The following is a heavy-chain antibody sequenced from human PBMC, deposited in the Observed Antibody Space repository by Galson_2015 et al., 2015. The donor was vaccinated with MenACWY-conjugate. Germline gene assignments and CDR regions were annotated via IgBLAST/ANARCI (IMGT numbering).Heavy chain of an antibody. D-gene: IGHD5-18*01. V-gene: IGHV1-3*01. CDR1: GYTFTSYA. J-gene: IGHJ5*02. CDR2: INAGNGNT. Sequence: SVKVSCKASGYTFTSYAMHWVRQAPGQRLEWMGWINAGNGNTKYSQKFQGRVTITRDTSASTAYMELSSLRSEDTAVYYCARGPMVTCPKKNNNWFDPWGQGTLVTVSS. CDR3: ARGPMVTCPKKNNNWFDP.